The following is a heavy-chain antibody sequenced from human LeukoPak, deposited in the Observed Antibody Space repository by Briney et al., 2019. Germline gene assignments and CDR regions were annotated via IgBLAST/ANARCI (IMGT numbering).Heavy chain of an antibody. CDR1: GVSISSSNSY. J-gene: IGHJ5*02. CDR2: IYYSGNT. V-gene: IGHV4-39*01. CDR3: ARTTEDCSSTSCYQYWFDP. Sequence: SETLSLTCTVSGVSISSSNSYWGWIRQPPGKGLEWIGSIYYSGNTYYNASLKSQVSISIDTSKNQFSLKLTSVTAADTAVYYCARTTEDCSSTSCYQYWFDPWGQGTLVTVSS. D-gene: IGHD2-2*01.